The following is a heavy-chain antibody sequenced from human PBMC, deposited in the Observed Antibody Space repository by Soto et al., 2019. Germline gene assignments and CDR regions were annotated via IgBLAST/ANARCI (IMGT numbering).Heavy chain of an antibody. J-gene: IGHJ5*02. CDR2: INWNGGST. Sequence: EVQLVESGGGVVRPGGSLRLSCAASGFTFDDDGMSWVRQAPGKGLEWVSGINWNGGSTGYADSVKGRFTISRDNAKNSLYLQMNSLRAEDTALYHCARDRGYGSGSYLSVNWFDPWGQGTLVTVSS. D-gene: IGHD3-10*01. V-gene: IGHV3-20*01. CDR3: ARDRGYGSGSYLSVNWFDP. CDR1: GFTFDDDG.